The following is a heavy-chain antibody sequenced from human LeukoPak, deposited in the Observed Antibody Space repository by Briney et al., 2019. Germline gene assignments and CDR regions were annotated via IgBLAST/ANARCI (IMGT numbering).Heavy chain of an antibody. D-gene: IGHD6-13*01. CDR3: AKDLSSSWFEGLDN. CDR1: GFTLSTYG. V-gene: IGHV3-33*06. CDR2: IWNDVSNK. J-gene: IGHJ4*02. Sequence: RAGGSLRLSCAASGFTLSTYGMYWVRQAPGKGLEWVAVIWNDVSNKHYADSVKGRFTISRDNSKNTLDLQMNSLRAEDTAVYYCAKDLSSSWFEGLDNWGQGTLVTVSS.